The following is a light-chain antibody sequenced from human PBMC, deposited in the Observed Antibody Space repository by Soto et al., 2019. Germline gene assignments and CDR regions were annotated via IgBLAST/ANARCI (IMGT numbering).Light chain of an antibody. CDR2: WAS. J-gene: IGKJ1*01. V-gene: IGKV4-1*01. CDR3: QQYYRSRT. Sequence: DIVMTQSPDSLAVSLGERATINCKSSQSILSSSNNKNYLAWYQQKAGQPPKLLIYWASTRESGVPDRFSGSGSGTDFTLTISSLQAEDVAVYYCQQYYRSRTFGQGTKLEIK. CDR1: QSILSSSNNKNY.